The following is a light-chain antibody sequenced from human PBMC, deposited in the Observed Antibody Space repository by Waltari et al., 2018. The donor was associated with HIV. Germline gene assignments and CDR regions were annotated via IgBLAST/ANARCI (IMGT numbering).Light chain of an antibody. CDR3: QQYGSSPIT. CDR1: RTISTSQ. V-gene: IGKV3-20*01. Sequence: EVVLTLSPDPLYFSPGLRATLSCRASRTISTSQLAWYHQKPGQAPRLVIYAATRRATGVPDRFSGSGSGTDFTLTISRLETEDSGVFYCQQYGSSPITFGLGTRL. CDR2: AAT. J-gene: IGKJ5*01.